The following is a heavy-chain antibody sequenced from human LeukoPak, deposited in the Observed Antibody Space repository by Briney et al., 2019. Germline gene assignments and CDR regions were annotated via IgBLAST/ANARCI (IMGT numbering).Heavy chain of an antibody. V-gene: IGHV5-10-1*01. CDR1: GYSFVTYW. D-gene: IGHD2-2*01. Sequence: GESLKICYKGSGYSFVTYWSNWVRQMPGKGLEWMGRIDPGDSYTNYSPSFQGHVTISADKSISTAYLQWSSLKASDTAMYYCAGTGYCSSTSCYSGYAPWGQGTLVTVSS. CDR2: IDPGDSYT. CDR3: AGTGYCSSTSCYSGYAP. J-gene: IGHJ5*02.